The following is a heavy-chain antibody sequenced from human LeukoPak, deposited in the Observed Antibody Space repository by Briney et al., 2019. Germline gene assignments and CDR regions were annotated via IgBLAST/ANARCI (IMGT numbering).Heavy chain of an antibody. D-gene: IGHD7-27*01. V-gene: IGHV3-23*01. J-gene: IGHJ4*02. CDR1: VFTFSSYA. CDR2: ISGSVDST. CDR3: AKKVPANWGSYFDY. Sequence: PGGSLRLSCAASVFTFSSYAMSWVREAPGEGLEWVSAISGSVDSTYSTDSVKGRFTISRDNSKNTLYLQMNSLRAEDTAVYYCAKKVPANWGSYFDYWGQGTLVTVSS.